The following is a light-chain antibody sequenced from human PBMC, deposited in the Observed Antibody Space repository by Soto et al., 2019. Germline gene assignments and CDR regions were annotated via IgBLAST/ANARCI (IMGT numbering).Light chain of an antibody. CDR1: SSDVGGYNY. CDR2: EVS. J-gene: IGLJ3*02. V-gene: IGLV2-14*01. CDR3: SSFTSINTGV. Sequence: QSALTQPASVSGSPGQSITISCTGTSSDVGGYNYVSWYQQHTGKAPKLMIYEVSNRPSGVSNRFSGSKSGNTASLTISGLQAEDEADYYCSSFTSINTGVFGGGTKLTVL.